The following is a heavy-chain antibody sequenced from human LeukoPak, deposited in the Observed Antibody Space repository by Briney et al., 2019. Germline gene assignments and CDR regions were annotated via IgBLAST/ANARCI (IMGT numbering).Heavy chain of an antibody. Sequence: GESLKISCKGSGYSFTSYWIGWVRQMPGKGLEWMGIIYPGDSDIRYSPSFQGQVTISADKSISTAYLQWSSLKASDSAMYYCARRAYNYDRSGYFYYFDYWGQGTLVTVSS. J-gene: IGHJ4*02. V-gene: IGHV5-51*01. CDR3: ARRAYNYDRSGYFYYFDY. CDR2: IYPGDSDI. CDR1: GYSFTSYW. D-gene: IGHD3-22*01.